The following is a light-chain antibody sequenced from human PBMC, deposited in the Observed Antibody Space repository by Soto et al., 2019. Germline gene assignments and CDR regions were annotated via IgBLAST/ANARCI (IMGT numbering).Light chain of an antibody. CDR3: QQSYSTPFT. Sequence: DIQMTQSPSSLSASVGDRVTITCRASQSISTYFNWYQQKPGKAPKLLIYRASSLPSGVPSRFSGSGSGTDFTLTVNSLQPEDFGTYYCQQSYSTPFTFGPGTKVDIK. CDR1: QSISTY. V-gene: IGKV1-39*01. CDR2: RAS. J-gene: IGKJ3*01.